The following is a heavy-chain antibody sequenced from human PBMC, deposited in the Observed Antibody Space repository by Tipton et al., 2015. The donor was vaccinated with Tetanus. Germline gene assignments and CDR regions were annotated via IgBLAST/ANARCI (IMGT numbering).Heavy chain of an antibody. J-gene: IGHJ1*01. D-gene: IGHD3-22*01. V-gene: IGHV4-59*08. CDR1: GGSISTYY. CDR2: IYYRGST. CDR3: ARPHYYDSSGYYYDQFFQH. Sequence: LSLTCTVSGGSISTYYWSWIRQPPGKGLEWIGYIYYRGSTNYNPSLKSRVTISVDTSKNQFSLKLSSVTAADTAVYYCARPHYYDSSGYYYDQFFQHWGQGTLVAVSS.